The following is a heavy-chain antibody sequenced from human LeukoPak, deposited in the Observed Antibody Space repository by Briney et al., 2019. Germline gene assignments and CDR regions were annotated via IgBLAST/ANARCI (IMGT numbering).Heavy chain of an antibody. CDR1: GFTFSNYW. V-gene: IGHV3-74*01. J-gene: IGHJ4*02. Sequence: AGSLRLSCAASGFTFSNYWMHWVRQAPGEGLVWVSRISTDGGTTTSADSVKGRVTISSDNAKNTLYLQMNSLRAEDTAVYYCARGAGLDYWGQRTLVTVSS. CDR3: ARGAGLDY. CDR2: ISTDGGTT.